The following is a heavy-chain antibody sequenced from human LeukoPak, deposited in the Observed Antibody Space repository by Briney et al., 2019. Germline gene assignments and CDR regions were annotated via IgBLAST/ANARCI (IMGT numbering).Heavy chain of an antibody. CDR2: FGSAGDT. V-gene: IGHV3-13*01. CDR3: VRGALPGDNWCFDL. Sequence: GGSLRLSCATSGFPFAAYDMHWVRQAPGKGLEWVSAFGSAGDTYYPGAVKGRFTISRDYAKNSLYLQMNNLRAGDTAVYFCVRGALPGDNWCFDLWGRGTLVTVSS. J-gene: IGHJ2*01. CDR1: GFPFAAYD.